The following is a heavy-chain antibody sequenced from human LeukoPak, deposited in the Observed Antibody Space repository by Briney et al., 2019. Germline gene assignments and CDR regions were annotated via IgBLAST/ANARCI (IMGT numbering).Heavy chain of an antibody. D-gene: IGHD3-10*01. CDR2: ISSSSSTI. Sequence: PWGSLRLSCAASELTFSRYSMNWVRQAPGKGLEWVSYISSSSSTIYYADSVKGRFTISRDNAKNSLYLQMNSLRAEDTAVYYCARGARGVMFAFDIWGQGTMVTVSS. CDR3: ARGARGVMFAFDI. CDR1: ELTFSRYS. V-gene: IGHV3-48*01. J-gene: IGHJ3*02.